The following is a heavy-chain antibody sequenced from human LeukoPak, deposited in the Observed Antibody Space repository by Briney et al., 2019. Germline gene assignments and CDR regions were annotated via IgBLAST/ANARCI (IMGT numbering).Heavy chain of an antibody. V-gene: IGHV3-11*04. J-gene: IGHJ4*02. CDR2: ISSSGSTI. CDR3: ARVVDTHFDY. Sequence: GRSLRLSCAASGFTVSAYYMRWIRQAPGKGLEWVSYISSSGSTIYYADSVKGRFTISRDNAKNSLYLPMNSLRAEDTAVYYCARVVDTHFDYGGQGTLVTVSS. CDR1: GFTVSAYY. D-gene: IGHD5-18*01.